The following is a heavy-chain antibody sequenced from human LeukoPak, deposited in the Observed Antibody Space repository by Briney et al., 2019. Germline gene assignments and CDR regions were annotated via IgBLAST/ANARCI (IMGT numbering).Heavy chain of an antibody. CDR1: GGSISSNF. V-gene: IGHV4-59*04. D-gene: IGHD6-25*01. CDR2: IYYSGST. CDR3: ARLKVPYTSGLAP. Sequence: SETLSLTCTVSGGSISSNFWSWIRQPPGKGLEWIGTIYYSGSTYYNPSLKSRVTISVDTSKNQFSLKLSSVTAADTAVYYCARLKVPYTSGLAPWGQGTLVTVSS. J-gene: IGHJ5*02.